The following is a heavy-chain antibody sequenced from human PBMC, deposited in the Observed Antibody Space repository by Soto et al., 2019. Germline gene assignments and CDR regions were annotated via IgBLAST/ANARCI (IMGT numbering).Heavy chain of an antibody. D-gene: IGHD1-1*01. CDR3: ARDRRNWSSLDY. CDR1: GFTFNKFG. J-gene: IGHJ4*02. V-gene: IGHV3-33*01. Sequence: QVQLVESGGGVVQSGRSLRLACAASGFTFNKFGMHWVRQAPGKGLEWVAVIWNDGSYETYADSVKGRFTISRDNSKNTLYLQMNSLRAADTAVYYCARDRRNWSSLDYWGQGTLVTVSS. CDR2: IWNDGSYE.